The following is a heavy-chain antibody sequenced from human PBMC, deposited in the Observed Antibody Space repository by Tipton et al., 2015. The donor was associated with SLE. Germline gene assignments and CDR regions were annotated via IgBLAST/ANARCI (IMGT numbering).Heavy chain of an antibody. CDR3: ARPTMTMVTRYSDY. D-gene: IGHD4-17*01. V-gene: IGHV5-51*01. CDR1: GYTFAIYW. CDR2: IYPADSDT. Sequence: QLVQSGEEVKKAGESLKISCKGSGYTFAIYWIGWVRQIPGKGLEWMGIIYPADSDTRYSPSFLGQVTISVDRSIDTTYLQWSSLKASDTAMYYCARPTMTMVTRYSDYWGQGTLVTFSS. J-gene: IGHJ4*02.